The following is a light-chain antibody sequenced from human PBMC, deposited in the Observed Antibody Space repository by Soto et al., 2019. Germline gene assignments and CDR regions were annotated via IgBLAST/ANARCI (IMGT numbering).Light chain of an antibody. V-gene: IGKV3-11*01. CDR1: QSVSSY. CDR3: QQRSNWPPS. Sequence: IVLTQSPSTLSLSPRXRXXLXXXASQSVSSYLAWYQQKPGQAPRLLIYDASNRATGIPARFSGSGSGTDFTLTISSLEPEDFAVYYCQQRSNWPPSFGQGTRLEIK. CDR2: DAS. J-gene: IGKJ5*01.